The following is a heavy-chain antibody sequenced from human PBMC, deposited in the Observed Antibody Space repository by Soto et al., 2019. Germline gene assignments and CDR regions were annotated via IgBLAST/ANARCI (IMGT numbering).Heavy chain of an antibody. J-gene: IGHJ4*02. CDR3: AKGLWKRAPGDY. V-gene: IGHV3-23*01. Sequence: EVPLLESGGDLVQPGGSLRLSCAASGFAFSAYAMSWVRQAPGKGLEWVSATSGTGGNSYYADSVKGRFTISRDNSKNTLYLQMNSLRDEDTAVYYCAKGLWKRAPGDYWGQGTLVTVSS. CDR2: TSGTGGNS. D-gene: IGHD1-1*01. CDR1: GFAFSAYA.